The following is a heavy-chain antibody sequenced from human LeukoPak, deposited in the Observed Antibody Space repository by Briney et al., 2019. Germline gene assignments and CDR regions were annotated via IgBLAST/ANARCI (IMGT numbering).Heavy chain of an antibody. Sequence: QTGGSLRLSCAASGFTFSSYAMSWVRQAPGKGLEWVSAISGSAGSTYYADSVKGRFTISRDNSKNTLYLQMNSLSAEDTAVYYCARSGGGFDPWGQGTLVTVSS. V-gene: IGHV3-23*01. CDR2: ISGSAGST. CDR3: ARSGGGFDP. J-gene: IGHJ5*02. CDR1: GFTFSSYA. D-gene: IGHD3-10*01.